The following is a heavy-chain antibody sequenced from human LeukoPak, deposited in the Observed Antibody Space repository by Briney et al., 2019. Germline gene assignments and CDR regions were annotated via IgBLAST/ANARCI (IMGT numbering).Heavy chain of an antibody. CDR1: GYSFTSYW. J-gene: IGHJ6*02. V-gene: IGHV5-10-1*01. Sequence: GESLKISCKGSGYSFTSYWVSWVRQMPGKGLEWMGRIDPSDSYTNYSPSFQGHVTISADKSISTAYLQWSSLKASDTAMYYCASSGYSYGYDYYYGMDVWGQGTTVTVSS. CDR3: ASSGYSYGYDYYYGMDV. D-gene: IGHD5-18*01. CDR2: IDPSDSYT.